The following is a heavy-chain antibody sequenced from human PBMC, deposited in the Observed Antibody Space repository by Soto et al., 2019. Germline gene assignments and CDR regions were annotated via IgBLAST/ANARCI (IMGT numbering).Heavy chain of an antibody. D-gene: IGHD3-22*01. CDR3: ARGVYYDSRGYYFFF. CDR1: GGTFSRYP. CDR2: IVPMFGTA. J-gene: IGHJ4*02. Sequence: ASVKVSCKASGGTFSRYPLSWVRLAPRQGPEWMGGIVPMFGTANYAQKFQGRVTITADESTSTAYMELSSLRSEDTAVYYCARGVYYDSRGYYFFFWGQGTLVTVSS. V-gene: IGHV1-69*13.